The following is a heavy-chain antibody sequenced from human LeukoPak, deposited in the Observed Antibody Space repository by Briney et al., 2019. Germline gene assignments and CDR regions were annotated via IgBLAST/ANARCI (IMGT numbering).Heavy chain of an antibody. CDR3: ARDRGDYDFPFHGTYDL. Sequence: PSQTLSLTCTVSGGSISSGTYYYSWIRQSPGKGLEWIGYMYHSGNTFYNPSLKSRVTISVDNSKNLFSLRLNSVTAADTAVYYCARDRGDYDFPFHGTYDLWGQGTMVTVSS. D-gene: IGHD3-3*01. J-gene: IGHJ3*01. CDR1: GGSISSGTYY. V-gene: IGHV4-30-2*05. CDR2: MYHSGNT.